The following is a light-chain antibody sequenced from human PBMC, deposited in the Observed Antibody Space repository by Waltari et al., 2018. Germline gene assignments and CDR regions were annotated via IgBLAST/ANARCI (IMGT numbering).Light chain of an antibody. J-gene: IGKJ1*01. V-gene: IGKV1-39*01. CDR1: QKILTY. CDR3: QQSYNTPRT. Sequence: DIQMTQSPSSLSASVGDRVTITCQASQKILTYLNWYQQKLRKAPKLLIHSASTLQSWFPSRFSGRGSGTDFTLTINILQPEDFATYYCQQSYNTPRTFGQGTKVEIK. CDR2: SAS.